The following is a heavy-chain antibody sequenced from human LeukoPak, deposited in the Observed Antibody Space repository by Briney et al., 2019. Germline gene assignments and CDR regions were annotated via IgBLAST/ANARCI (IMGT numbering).Heavy chain of an antibody. V-gene: IGHV3-30*01. CDR3: ARDQTLGSRHAFDL. D-gene: IGHD2-15*01. J-gene: IGHJ3*01. CDR2: ISYDGSNK. CDR1: GFTFSSYA. Sequence: GGSLRLSCAASGFTFSSYAMHWVRQAPGKGLEWVAVISYDGSNKYYADPVKGRFTISRDNSKNTLYLQMNSLRAEAAAVYYCARDQTLGSRHAFDLWGQGTMVTVSS.